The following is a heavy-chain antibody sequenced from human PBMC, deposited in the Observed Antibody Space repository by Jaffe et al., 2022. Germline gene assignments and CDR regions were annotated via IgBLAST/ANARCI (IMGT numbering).Heavy chain of an antibody. J-gene: IGHJ4*02. CDR3: ARIRAHYDILTGYSEYYFDY. D-gene: IGHD3-9*01. CDR1: GFSLSTSGMC. CDR2: IDWDDDK. V-gene: IGHV2-70*20. Sequence: QVTLRESGPALVKPTQTLTLTCTFSGFSLSTSGMCVSWVRQPPGKALEWLALIDWDDDKYYSTSLKTRLTISKDTSKNQVVLTMTNMDPVDTATYYCARIRAHYDILTGYSEYYFDYWGQGTLVTVSS.